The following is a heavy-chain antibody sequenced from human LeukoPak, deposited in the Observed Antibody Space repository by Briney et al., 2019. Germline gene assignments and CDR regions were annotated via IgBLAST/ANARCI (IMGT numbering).Heavy chain of an antibody. J-gene: IGHJ4*02. V-gene: IGHV3-20*04. CDR3: ARDVRRRQYCGGDCYWDY. CDR1: GFTFDDYG. D-gene: IGHD2-21*02. Sequence: GGSLRLSCAASGFTFDDYGMSWVRQAPGKGLEWVSGINWNGGSIGYADSVKGRFTISRDNAKNSLYLQMNSLRAEDTALYYCARDVRRRQYCGGDCYWDYWGQGTLVTVSS. CDR2: INWNGGSI.